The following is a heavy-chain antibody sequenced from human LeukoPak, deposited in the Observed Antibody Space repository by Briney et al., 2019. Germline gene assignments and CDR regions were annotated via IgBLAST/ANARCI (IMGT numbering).Heavy chain of an antibody. D-gene: IGHD5-18*01. V-gene: IGHV1-46*01. Sequence: ASVNVSCKASGYTFTNYYMHWVRQAPGQGLEWVGINSSGGGSTSYAQKFPGRLTITMDTSTSTVYMELSSLRTKDTAVYYCARGHVDTAMVNFDNWGQGPLFTVS. J-gene: IGHJ4*02. CDR1: GYTFTNYY. CDR3: ARGHVDTAMVNFDN. CDR2: NSSGGGST.